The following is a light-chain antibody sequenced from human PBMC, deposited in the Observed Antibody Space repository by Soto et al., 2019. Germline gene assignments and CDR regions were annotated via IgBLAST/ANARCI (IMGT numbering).Light chain of an antibody. V-gene: IGKV4-1*01. J-gene: IGKJ1*01. CDR2: WAS. Sequence: VVTQTPLSLSVTPGQPASMSCKSSQSLLYSDGKTYLAWYQQKPGQPPKLLIYWASTRESGVPDRFSGSGSGTDFTLTISSLQAEDVAVYYCLQYYSTPWTFGQGTKVDIK. CDR3: LQYYSTPWT. CDR1: QSLLYSDGKTY.